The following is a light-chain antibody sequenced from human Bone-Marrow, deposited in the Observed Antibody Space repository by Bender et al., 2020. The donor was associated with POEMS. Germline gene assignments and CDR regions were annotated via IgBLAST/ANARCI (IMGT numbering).Light chain of an antibody. Sequence: QSALTQPASLSGSPGQSITMSCTGTSSDVGSYDLVSWYQQHPGKAPKLLIYEVSKRPSGLSTRFSGSKSGNTASLTISGLQADDEADYYCCSYAGRNTNVFGTGTKVTVL. CDR2: EVS. J-gene: IGLJ1*01. CDR3: CSYAGRNTNV. V-gene: IGLV2-23*02. CDR1: SSDVGSYDL.